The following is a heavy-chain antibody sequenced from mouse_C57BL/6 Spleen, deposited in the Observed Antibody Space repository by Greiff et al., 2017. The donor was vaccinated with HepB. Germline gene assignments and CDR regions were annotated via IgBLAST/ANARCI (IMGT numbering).Heavy chain of an antibody. CDR2: IYPRSGNT. D-gene: IGHD2-3*01. Sequence: VQLQQSGAELARPGASVKLSCKASGYTFTSYGISWVKQRTGQGLEWIGEIYPRSGNTYYNEKFKGKATLTADKSSSTAYMQLSSLTSEDSAVYFCARWLLYYFDYWGQGTTLTVSS. CDR1: GYTFTSYG. J-gene: IGHJ2*01. CDR3: ARWLLYYFDY. V-gene: IGHV1-81*01.